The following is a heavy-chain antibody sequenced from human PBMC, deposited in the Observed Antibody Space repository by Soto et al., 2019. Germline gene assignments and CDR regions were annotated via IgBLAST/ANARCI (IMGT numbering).Heavy chain of an antibody. CDR3: ARDAVSTIGDFDY. CDR2: INPNSGAT. V-gene: IGHV1-2*02. CDR1: VYTFTGYY. Sequence: KVSCKASVYTFTGYYIHWVRQAPGQGLEWMGWINPNSGATNQAQKFQGRVTMARDTSISTAYMELSRLTSDDTAVYYCARDAVSTIGDFDYWGQGTLVTVSS. D-gene: IGHD5-12*01. J-gene: IGHJ4*02.